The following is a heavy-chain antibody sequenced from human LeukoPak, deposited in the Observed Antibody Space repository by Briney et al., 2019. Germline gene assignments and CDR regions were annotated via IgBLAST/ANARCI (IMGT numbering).Heavy chain of an antibody. CDR3: AKNGSGPSY. D-gene: IGHD3-10*01. CDR2: IWYDGSNK. V-gene: IGHV3-33*06. J-gene: IGHJ4*02. Sequence: GGPLRLSCAASGFTFSSYGMHWVRQAPGKGLEWVAVIWYDGSNKYYADSVKGRFTISRDNSKNTPYLQMNSLRAEDTAVYYCAKNGSGPSYWGQGTLVTVSS. CDR1: GFTFSSYG.